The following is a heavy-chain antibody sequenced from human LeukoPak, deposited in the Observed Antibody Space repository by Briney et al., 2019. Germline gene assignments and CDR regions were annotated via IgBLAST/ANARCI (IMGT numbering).Heavy chain of an antibody. CDR2: ISTTGST. Sequence: SETLSLTCTVSGGSIGGYYWSWIRQPAGEGLEWIGRISTTGSTNYKPSLKSRVTMSVDTSKNQFSLRLNSVTAAETAVYYCARDEGVGYCTDGVCPDAAVNFDYWGQGTLVTVSS. CDR3: ARDEGVGYCTDGVCPDAAVNFDY. D-gene: IGHD2-8*01. CDR1: GGSIGGYY. J-gene: IGHJ4*02. V-gene: IGHV4-4*07.